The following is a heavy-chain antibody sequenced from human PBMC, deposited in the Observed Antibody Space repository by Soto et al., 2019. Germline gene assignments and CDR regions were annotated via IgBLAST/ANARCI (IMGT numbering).Heavy chain of an antibody. CDR3: ARLNGYCVSTGCHGYYGMDV. J-gene: IGHJ6*02. CDR2: IYHSGYT. V-gene: IGHV4-30-2*03. Sequence: SEALSLTCAVSGGSISSGGYSWNWIRQPPGKGLEWIGYIYHSGYTYYTPSLKSRVTISADTSMNEFSLRLSSVTAADTAVYYCARLNGYCVSTGCHGYYGMDVWGQGTTVTVSS. CDR1: GGSISSGGYS. D-gene: IGHD2-2*03.